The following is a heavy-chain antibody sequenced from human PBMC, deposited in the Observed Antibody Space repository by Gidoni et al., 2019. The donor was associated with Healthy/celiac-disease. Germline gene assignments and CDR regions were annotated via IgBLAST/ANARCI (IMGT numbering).Heavy chain of an antibody. CDR3: TRLDYYDSSGYYPRFYYYYGMDV. J-gene: IGHJ6*02. D-gene: IGHD3-22*01. CDR1: GFTFSGSA. Sequence: EVQLVESGGGLVQPGGSLKLSCAASGFTFSGSAMHWVRQASGKGLEWVGRIRSKANSYATAYAASVKGRFTISRDDSKNTAYLQMNSLKTEDTAVYYCTRLDYYDSSGYYPRFYYYYGMDVWGQGTTVTVSS. V-gene: IGHV3-73*02. CDR2: IRSKANSYAT.